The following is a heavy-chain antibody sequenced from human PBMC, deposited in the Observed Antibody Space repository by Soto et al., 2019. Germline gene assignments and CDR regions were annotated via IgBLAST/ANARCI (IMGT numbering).Heavy chain of an antibody. J-gene: IGHJ5*02. D-gene: IGHD3-10*01. CDR1: GGTFSSYA. CDR3: ARDALPMVRGVIKYNWFDP. CDR2: IIPIFGTA. V-gene: IGHV1-69*06. Sequence: QVQLVQSGAEVKKPGSSVKVSCKASGGTFSSYAISWVRQAPGQGLECMGGIIPIFGTANYAQKFQGRVTITADKSTSTAYMELSSLRSEDTAVYYCARDALPMVRGVIKYNWFDPWGQGTLVTVSS.